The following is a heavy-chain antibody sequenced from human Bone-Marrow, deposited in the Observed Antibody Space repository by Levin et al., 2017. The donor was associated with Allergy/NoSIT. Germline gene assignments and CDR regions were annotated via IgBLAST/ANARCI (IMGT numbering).Heavy chain of an antibody. V-gene: IGHV4-59*08. D-gene: IGHD3-3*01. Sequence: SETLSLTCSVSSGSISSYYWSWIRQTPGKGLEWIGYIYYTGSTNYNPSLKSRATISLDTSKNQFALKLDSVPAADTAVYYCAGSIYDPWTDYYSFWFDPWGRGAQVTVAP. J-gene: IGHJ5*02. CDR1: SGSISSYY. CDR2: IYYTGST. CDR3: AGSIYDPWTDYYSFWFDP.